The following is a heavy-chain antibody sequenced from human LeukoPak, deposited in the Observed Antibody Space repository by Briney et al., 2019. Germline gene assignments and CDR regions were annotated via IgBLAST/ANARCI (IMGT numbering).Heavy chain of an antibody. CDR3: ANRRGTQVLGNNIDI. CDR2: LQNHGGDI. V-gene: IGHV3-30*02. Sequence: GGSLRLSCAASGFTFSNYGMHWVRQAPDKGLEWVAFLQNHGGDIHYAESVEGRFTISRDNSKNTLYLQMNSLRPEDTAVYYCANRRGTQVLGNNIDIWGQGTLVTVSS. J-gene: IGHJ3*02. CDR1: GFTFSNYG. D-gene: IGHD1-1*01.